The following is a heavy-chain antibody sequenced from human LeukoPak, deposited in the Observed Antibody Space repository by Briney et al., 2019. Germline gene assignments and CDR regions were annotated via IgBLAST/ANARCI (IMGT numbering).Heavy chain of an antibody. Sequence: RASVKVSCKASGGTFSSYTISWVRHTPGQGLEWMGWINPNTGGTHYAQRFQGRVTMTRETTISTAYMELSSLRSDDTAVYYCASYPRYSSSPPFDYWGQGTLVTVSS. D-gene: IGHD6-6*01. J-gene: IGHJ4*02. CDR3: ASYPRYSSSPPFDY. V-gene: IGHV1-2*02. CDR2: INPNTGGT. CDR1: GGTFSSYT.